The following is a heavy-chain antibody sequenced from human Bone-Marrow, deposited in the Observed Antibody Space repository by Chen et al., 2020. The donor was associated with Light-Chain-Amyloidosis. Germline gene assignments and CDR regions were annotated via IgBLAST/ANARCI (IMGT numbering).Heavy chain of an antibody. CDR2: TWADGSKK. D-gene: IGHD5-18*01. CDR1: GFTFHGHA. Sequence: QVQLVESGGGVVQPGRSLRLSCAASGFTFHGHAMHWVRQAPGKGLEWVAVTWADGSKKYYGDSGKGRFTISRDNSKSTLHLEMNSLRAEDTGLYYCARDRGVGYSYGMYFYYYGMDVWGQGTTVTVSS. V-gene: IGHV3-33*01. CDR3: ARDRGVGYSYGMYFYYYGMDV. J-gene: IGHJ6*02.